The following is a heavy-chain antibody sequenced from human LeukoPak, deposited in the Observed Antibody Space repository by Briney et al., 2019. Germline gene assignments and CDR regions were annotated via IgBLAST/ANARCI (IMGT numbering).Heavy chain of an antibody. V-gene: IGHV1-18*01. D-gene: IGHD1-26*01. J-gene: IGHJ4*02. CDR1: GYTFTCYG. CDR2: ISAYNGNT. CDR3: AREEWELLWLHF. Sequence: ASVKVSCKASGYTFTCYGISWVRQAPGQGLEWMGWISAYNGNTNYAQKLQGRVTMTTDTSTSTAYMELRSLRSDDTAVYYCAREEWELLWLHFWGQGTLVTVSS.